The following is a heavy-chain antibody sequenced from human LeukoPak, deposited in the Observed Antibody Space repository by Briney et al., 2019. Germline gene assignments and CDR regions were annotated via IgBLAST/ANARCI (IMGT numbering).Heavy chain of an antibody. V-gene: IGHV4-39*01. D-gene: IGHD2-8*02. J-gene: IGHJ5*02. CDR3: ARRPPAGGTDWFDH. CDR1: GVSISSSSYY. CDR2: MYYSGST. Sequence: PSETLSLTCTVSGVSISSSSYYWGWIRQPPGKGLEWIGTMYYSGSTYYNPSLKSRVTISADTSKNQFSLKLSSVTAADTAVYYCARRPPAGGTDWFDHWGQGTLVTVSS.